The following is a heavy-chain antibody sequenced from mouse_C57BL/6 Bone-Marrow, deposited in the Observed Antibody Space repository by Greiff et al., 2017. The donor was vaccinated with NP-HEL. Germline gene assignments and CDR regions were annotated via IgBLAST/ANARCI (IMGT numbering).Heavy chain of an antibody. D-gene: IGHD2-4*01. V-gene: IGHV1-54*01. CDR1: GYAFTNYL. CDR2: INPGSGGT. CDR3: ARYDYVPLAY. J-gene: IGHJ3*01. Sequence: VQLQQSGAELVRPGTSVKVSCKASGYAFTNYLIEWVKQRPGQGLEWIGVINPGSGGTNYNEKLKGKATLTADKSSSTAYMQLSSLTSEDSAVYFCARYDYVPLAYWGQGTLVTVSA.